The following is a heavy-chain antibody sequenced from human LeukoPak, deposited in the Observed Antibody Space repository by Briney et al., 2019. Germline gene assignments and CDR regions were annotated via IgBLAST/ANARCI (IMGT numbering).Heavy chain of an antibody. D-gene: IGHD3-22*01. CDR1: GFTFSSCG. V-gene: IGHV3-30*18. CDR3: AKDLYYYDSSGLPPDY. CDR2: ISYDGSNK. Sequence: GGSLRLSCAASGFTFSSCGMHWVRQAPGKGLEWVAVISYDGSNKYYADSVKGRFTISRDNSKNTLYLQMNSLRAEDTAVYYCAKDLYYYDSSGLPPDYWGQGTLVTVSS. J-gene: IGHJ4*02.